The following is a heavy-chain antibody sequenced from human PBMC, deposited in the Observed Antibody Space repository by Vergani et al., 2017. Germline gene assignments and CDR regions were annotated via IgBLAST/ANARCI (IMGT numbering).Heavy chain of an antibody. D-gene: IGHD3-9*01. CDR2: IYSTGST. CDR3: ARGMYRDEASTGYRLEGMDS. J-gene: IGHJ6*02. Sequence: QVQLEESGPGLVKPSETLSLTCTVSGGSFNTYYCPRIRQSPGKGLEWIGYIYSTGSTNYNPSLNSRVTMSVDTSKNQFSLKLRSVTAADTAVYFCARGMYRDEASTGYRLEGMDSWGQGTTVTISS. CDR1: GGSFNTYY. V-gene: IGHV4-59*13.